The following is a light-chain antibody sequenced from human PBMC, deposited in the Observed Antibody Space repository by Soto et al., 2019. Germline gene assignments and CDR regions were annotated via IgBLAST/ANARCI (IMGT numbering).Light chain of an antibody. V-gene: IGKV1-39*01. Sequence: DIQMTQSPSSLSASVGDRVTITCRASQSISSYLNWYQQKPGKAPKLLIYAASSLQSGVPSRFSGSGSGTDFTLTISSLQPEDFANYYCQQSYSTPRVTLGGGTKVDIK. CDR2: AAS. CDR1: QSISSY. J-gene: IGKJ4*01. CDR3: QQSYSTPRVT.